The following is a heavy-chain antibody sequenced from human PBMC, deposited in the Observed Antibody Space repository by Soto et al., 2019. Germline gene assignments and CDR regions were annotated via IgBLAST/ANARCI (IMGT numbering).Heavy chain of an antibody. D-gene: IGHD5-18*01. CDR2: IYYSGST. CDR1: GGSISSYY. J-gene: IGHJ4*02. V-gene: IGHV4-59*01. CDR3: ARATEDTAMVDY. Sequence: PSETLSLTCTVSGGSISSYYWSWIRQPPGKGLEWIGYIYYSGSTNYNPSLKSRVTISVDTSKNQFSLKLSSVTAADTAVYYCARATEDTAMVDYWGQGTLVTVSS.